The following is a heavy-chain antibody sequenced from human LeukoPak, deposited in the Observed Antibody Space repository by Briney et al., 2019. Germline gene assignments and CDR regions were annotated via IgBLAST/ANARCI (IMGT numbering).Heavy chain of an antibody. CDR2: IYYSVST. J-gene: IGHJ4*02. CDR3: ARYDFNKYFDY. Sequence: SETLSLTCTVSGGSISPYYWSWIRQPPGKGLEWIGYIYYSVSTNYNPSLKSRVTMSVDTSKNQFSLKLTSVTAADTAVYYCARYDFNKYFDYWGQGILVTVSS. V-gene: IGHV4-59*01. D-gene: IGHD3-3*01. CDR1: GGSISPYY.